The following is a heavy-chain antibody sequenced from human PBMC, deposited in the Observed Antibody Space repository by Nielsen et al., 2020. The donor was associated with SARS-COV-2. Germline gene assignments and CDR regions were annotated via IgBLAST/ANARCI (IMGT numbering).Heavy chain of an antibody. D-gene: IGHD5-12*01. Sequence: GGSLRLSCAASGFPFSSYEMNWVRQAPGKALEWLSYIDGNGRNIFYADSVKGRFTISRDNVKNSLYLQMNSLRAEDTAVYYCARVSGSAWYFDYWGQGTLVTVSS. V-gene: IGHV3-48*03. CDR1: GFPFSSYE. J-gene: IGHJ4*02. CDR2: IDGNGRNI. CDR3: ARVSGSAWYFDY.